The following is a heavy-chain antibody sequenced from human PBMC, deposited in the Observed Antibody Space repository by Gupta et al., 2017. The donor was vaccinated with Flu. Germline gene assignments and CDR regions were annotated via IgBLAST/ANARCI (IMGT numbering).Heavy chain of an antibody. Sequence: EVQLVESGGRLVQPGGSLRLSCAGSGFSVRSYWMSWVRQIPGKGLEWLANMKTEVGETFYVESVKGRFTISKDNAKNSMFLQINSLRAEDTAVYYCARAHYDDGYFDSWGQGTLVTVLS. V-gene: IGHV3-7*03. CDR2: MKTEVGET. J-gene: IGHJ4*02. D-gene: IGHD3-22*01. CDR1: GFSVRSYW. CDR3: ARAHYDDGYFDS.